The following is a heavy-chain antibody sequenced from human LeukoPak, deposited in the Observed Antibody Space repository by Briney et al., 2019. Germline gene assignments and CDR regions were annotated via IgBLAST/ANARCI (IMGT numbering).Heavy chain of an antibody. CDR2: ISSNGGST. CDR3: VKDLGERRYSSGWATFDY. CDR1: GFTFSSYA. V-gene: IGHV3-64D*06. Sequence: PGGSLRLSCSASGFTFSSYAMHWVRQAPGKGLEYVSAISSNGGSTYYADSVKGRFTISRDNSKNTLYLQMSSLRAEDTAVYYCVKDLGERRYSSGWATFDYWGQGTLVTVSS. D-gene: IGHD6-19*01. J-gene: IGHJ4*02.